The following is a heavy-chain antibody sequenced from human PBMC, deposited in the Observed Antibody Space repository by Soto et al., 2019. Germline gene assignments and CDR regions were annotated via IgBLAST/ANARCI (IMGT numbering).Heavy chain of an antibody. V-gene: IGHV1-69*13. CDR1: GGTFSSYA. J-gene: IGHJ4*02. D-gene: IGHD6-13*01. CDR3: ARFATGSTSSSWYHY. Sequence: SVKVSCKASGGTFSSYAISWVRQAPGQGLEWMGGIIPIFGTANYAQKFQGRVTITADESTSTAYMELSSLRSEDTAVYYCARFATGSTSSSWYHYWGQGTLVTVSS. CDR2: IIPIFGTA.